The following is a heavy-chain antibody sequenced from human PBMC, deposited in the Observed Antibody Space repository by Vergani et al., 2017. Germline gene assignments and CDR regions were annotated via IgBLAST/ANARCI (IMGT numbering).Heavy chain of an antibody. J-gene: IGHJ6*03. CDR2: IDHTGRP. D-gene: IGHD4-11*01. CDR3: ARVNTETNGHLYYCYYMDV. V-gene: IGHV4-34*01. CDR1: GGSFTSYH. Sequence: QVQLQQWGGGLLKPSETLSLTCVVNGGSFTSYHWTWIRQSPGEGLEWVGDIDHTGRPDYNPSLKSRLTMSVDNYRNQFSLTLNSVTATDTAIYFCARVNTETNGHLYYCYYMDVWGQGTAVTVS.